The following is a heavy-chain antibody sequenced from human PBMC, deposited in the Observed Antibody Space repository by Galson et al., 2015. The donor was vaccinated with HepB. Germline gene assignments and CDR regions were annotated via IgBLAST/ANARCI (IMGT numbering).Heavy chain of an antibody. Sequence: SLRLSCAASGFIFSDYYMTWIRLAPGKGLEWISYIRGNGGDSAYADSVRGRVTISRDNAKNSLYLEMNTLRVEDTAIYYCARVPTARAVKCYFDYWGQGILVTVSS. CDR1: GFIFSDYY. CDR2: IRGNGGDS. D-gene: IGHD3-10*01. CDR3: ARVPTARAVKCYFDY. V-gene: IGHV3-11*06. J-gene: IGHJ4*02.